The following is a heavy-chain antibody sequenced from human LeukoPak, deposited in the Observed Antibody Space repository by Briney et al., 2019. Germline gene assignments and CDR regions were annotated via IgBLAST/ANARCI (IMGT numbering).Heavy chain of an antibody. D-gene: IGHD3-3*01. V-gene: IGHV4-38-2*01. CDR2: IYHSGSP. J-gene: IGHJ6*03. CDR3: ARQHDSYYYYYVDV. CDR1: GYSISSASY. Sequence: SETLSLTCAVSGYSISSASYWGWIRQPPGKGLEWIGNIYHSGSPYYNPSLKSRVTMSVDTSKNQFSLRLSFVTAADTAVYYCARQHDSYYYYYVDVWGKGTTVTVSS.